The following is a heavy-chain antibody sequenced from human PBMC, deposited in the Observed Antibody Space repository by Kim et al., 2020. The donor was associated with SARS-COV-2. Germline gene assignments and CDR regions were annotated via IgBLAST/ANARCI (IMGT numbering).Heavy chain of an antibody. CDR2: ISYDGGNK. CDR3: AKGPLGLSPFLYSSSRGGYYYGMDV. J-gene: IGHJ6*02. CDR1: GFTFSNYV. D-gene: IGHD6-6*01. Sequence: GGSLRLSCAASGFTFSNYVMHWVRQAPGKGLEWVAVISYDGGNKYYADSVKGRFTISRDNSKNTLYLQMNSLRAEDTAVYYCAKGPLGLSPFLYSSSRGGYYYGMDVWGQGTTVTVSS. V-gene: IGHV3-30*18.